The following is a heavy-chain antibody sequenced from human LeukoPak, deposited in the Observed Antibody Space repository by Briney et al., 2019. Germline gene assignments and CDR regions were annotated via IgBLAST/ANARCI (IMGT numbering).Heavy chain of an antibody. CDR1: GFTFSSYE. Sequence: PGGSLRLSCAASGFTFSSYEMNWVRQAPGKGLEWVSYISSSGSTIYYADSVKGRFTISRDNAKNSLYLQMNGLRAEDTAVYYCARGGGGAYYDYVWGSYRYLFDYWGQGTLVTVSS. CDR3: ARGGGGAYYDYVWGSYRYLFDY. J-gene: IGHJ4*02. D-gene: IGHD3-16*02. CDR2: ISSSGSTI. V-gene: IGHV3-48*03.